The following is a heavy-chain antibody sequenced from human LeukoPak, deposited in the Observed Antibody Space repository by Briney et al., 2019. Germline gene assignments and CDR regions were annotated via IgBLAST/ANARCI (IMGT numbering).Heavy chain of an antibody. D-gene: IGHD3-22*01. J-gene: IGHJ4*02. CDR3: ARVGRSDYYDISGYYHDYYHFDY. V-gene: IGHV3-74*01. CDR2: INSDGSST. CDR1: GFTFSSYW. Sequence: GGSLRLSCAASGFTFSSYWMHWVRQAPGKGLVWVSRINSDGSSTTYADSVKGRFTISRDNAKNTLHLQMNSLRAEDTAVYYCARVGRSDYYDISGYYHDYYHFDYWGQGTLVTVSS.